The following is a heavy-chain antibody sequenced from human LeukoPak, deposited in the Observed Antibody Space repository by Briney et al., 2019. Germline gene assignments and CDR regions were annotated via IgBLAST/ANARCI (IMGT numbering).Heavy chain of an antibody. CDR2: ISGESGNT. CDR1: GYSFTTYA. V-gene: IGHV1-18*01. Sequence: ASVKVSCKTSGYSFTTYALSWVRQALGQGLEWMGWISGESGNTKYVQKFQGRITMTTDTSTSTAYMELSSLRSEDTAVYYCARAQRVGAQRVGAITSCDHWGQGTLVTVSS. D-gene: IGHD1-26*01. J-gene: IGHJ5*02. CDR3: ARAQRVGAQRVGAITSCDH.